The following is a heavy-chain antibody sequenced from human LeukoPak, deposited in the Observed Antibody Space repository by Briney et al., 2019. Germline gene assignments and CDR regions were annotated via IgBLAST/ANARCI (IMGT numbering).Heavy chain of an antibody. CDR1: GYPFAGYY. CDR3: ATDPVYYYYGMDV. CDR2: FDPEDGET. V-gene: IGHV1-24*01. Sequence: ASVKVSCKTSGYPFAGYYIHWVRQAPGKGLEWMGGFDPEDGETIYAQKFQGRVTMTEDTSTDTAYMELSSLRSEDTAVYYCATDPVYYYYGMDVWGQGTTVTVSS. J-gene: IGHJ6*02.